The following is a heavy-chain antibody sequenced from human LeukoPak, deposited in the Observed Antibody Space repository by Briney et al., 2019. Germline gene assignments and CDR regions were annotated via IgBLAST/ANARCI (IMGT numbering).Heavy chain of an antibody. J-gene: IGHJ4*02. CDR3: ARSPAGGYDVIPYDY. CDR2: ISAYNGNT. Sequence: ASVKVSCKASGYTFTSYGISWVRQAPGQGLEWMGWISAYNGNTNYAQKLQGRVTMTTDTSTSTAYMELRSLRSDDTAVYYCARSPAGGYDVIPYDYWGQGTLVTVSS. CDR1: GYTFTSYG. D-gene: IGHD3-16*02. V-gene: IGHV1-18*01.